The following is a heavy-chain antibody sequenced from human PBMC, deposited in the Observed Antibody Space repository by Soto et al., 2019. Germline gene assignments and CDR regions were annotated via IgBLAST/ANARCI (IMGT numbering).Heavy chain of an antibody. Sequence: QVQLVQSGAEVKKPGASVKVSCKASGYTFTNYAMHWVRQAPGQRLEWMGWINAGNGNTKYSQKFQGRVTITRDTSASTAYMDLSSLRSEHTAVYYCARGPGGPDGPGDYWGQGTLVTVSS. CDR1: GYTFTNYA. CDR3: ARGPGGPDGPGDY. D-gene: IGHD2-15*01. CDR2: INAGNGNT. J-gene: IGHJ4*02. V-gene: IGHV1-3*01.